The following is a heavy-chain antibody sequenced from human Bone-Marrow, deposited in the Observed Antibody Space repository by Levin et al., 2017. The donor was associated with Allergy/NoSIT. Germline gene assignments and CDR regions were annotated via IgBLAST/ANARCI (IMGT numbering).Heavy chain of an antibody. CDR2: ISYDGSNK. Sequence: GGSLRLSCAASGFTFSSYAMHWVRQAPGKGLEWVAVISYDGSNKYYADSVKGRFTISRDNSKNTLYLQMNSLRAEDTAVYYCARDVPDIVVVPAAISHWFDPWGQGTLVTVSS. CDR3: ARDVPDIVVVPAAISHWFDP. V-gene: IGHV3-30-3*01. D-gene: IGHD2-2*01. CDR1: GFTFSSYA. J-gene: IGHJ5*02.